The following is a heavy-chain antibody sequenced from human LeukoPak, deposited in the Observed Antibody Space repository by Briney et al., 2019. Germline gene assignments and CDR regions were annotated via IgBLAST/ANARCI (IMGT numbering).Heavy chain of an antibody. CDR3: ARDGPRPSSGWFDP. CDR1: GYTFTSYS. V-gene: IGHV1-18*01. Sequence: ASVKVSCKASGYTFTSYSISWVRQAPGQGLEWMGWISAYNGNTNYAQKLQGRVTMTTDTSTSTAYMELRSLRSDDTAVYYCARDGPRPSSGWFDPWGQGTLVTVSS. CDR2: ISAYNGNT. J-gene: IGHJ5*02. D-gene: IGHD6-6*01.